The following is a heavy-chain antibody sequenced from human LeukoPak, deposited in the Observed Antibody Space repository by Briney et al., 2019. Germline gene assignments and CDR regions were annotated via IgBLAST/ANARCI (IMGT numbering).Heavy chain of an antibody. Sequence: ALVKVSCKASGYTFTSYGISWVRQAPGQGLEWMGWISAYNGNTNYAQKLQGRVTMTTDTSMSTAYMELRSLRSEDTAVYYCARDDDILTGLYGMDVWGQGTTVTVSS. V-gene: IGHV1-18*01. D-gene: IGHD3-9*01. J-gene: IGHJ6*02. CDR2: ISAYNGNT. CDR3: ARDDDILTGLYGMDV. CDR1: GYTFTSYG.